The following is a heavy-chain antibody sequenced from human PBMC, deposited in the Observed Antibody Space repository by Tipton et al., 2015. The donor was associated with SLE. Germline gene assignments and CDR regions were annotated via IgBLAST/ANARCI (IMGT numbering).Heavy chain of an antibody. CDR3: ARGDVD. CDR1: GGSISSRNYH. Sequence: TLSLTCSVSGGSISSRNYHWGWIRQPPGKGLEWIGSIDYSGKTHYNPSLRSRVTISLDTSKNQFSLKLSSVTAADTAVYFCARGDVDWGQGTLVTVSS. CDR2: IDYSGKT. V-gene: IGHV4-39*07. J-gene: IGHJ4*02. D-gene: IGHD5-24*01.